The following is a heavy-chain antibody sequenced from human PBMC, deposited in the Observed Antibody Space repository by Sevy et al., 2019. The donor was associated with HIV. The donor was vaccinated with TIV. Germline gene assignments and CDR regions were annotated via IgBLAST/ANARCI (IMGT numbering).Heavy chain of an antibody. Sequence: GGSLRLSCAASGFTFSKYSMSWVRQPPGKGLEWVSTLSFGCGEINHADSVKGRFTISRDNSKNSLYLQMNNLRAEDTAVYYSAAAGCPKPHVYWDQGTLVTGSS. CDR3: AAAGCPKPHVY. J-gene: IGHJ4*02. CDR2: LSFGCGEI. V-gene: IGHV3-23*01. CDR1: GFTFSKYS. D-gene: IGHD6-25*01.